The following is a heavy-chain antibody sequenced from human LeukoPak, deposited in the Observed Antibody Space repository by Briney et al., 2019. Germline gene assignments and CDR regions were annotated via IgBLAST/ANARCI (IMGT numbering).Heavy chain of an antibody. CDR1: GYTFTSYG. CDR2: ISAYNGNT. CDR3: ARDNGHQHWFDP. Sequence: ASAKVSCKASGYTFTSYGISRVRQAPGQGLEWMGWISAYNGNTNYAQKLQGRVTMTTDTSTSTAYMELRSLRSDDTAVYYCARDNGHQHWFDPWGQGTLVTVSS. J-gene: IGHJ5*02. V-gene: IGHV1-18*01.